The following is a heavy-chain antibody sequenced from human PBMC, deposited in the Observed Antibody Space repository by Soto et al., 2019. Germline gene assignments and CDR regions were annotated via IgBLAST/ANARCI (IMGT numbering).Heavy chain of an antibody. CDR2: INHSGST. J-gene: IGHJ3*02. CDR3: ASGLLEVGATTAFDI. V-gene: IGHV4-34*01. Sequence: SQTLSLTCAVYGGSFSGYYWSWIRQPPGKGLEWIGEINHSGSTNYNPSLKSRVTISVDTSKNQFSLKLCSVTAADTAVYYCASGLLEVGATTAFDIWGQGTMVTVSS. D-gene: IGHD1-26*01. CDR1: GGSFSGYY.